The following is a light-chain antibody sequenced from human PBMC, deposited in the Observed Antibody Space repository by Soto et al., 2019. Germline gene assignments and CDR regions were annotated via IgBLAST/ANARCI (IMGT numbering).Light chain of an antibody. V-gene: IGLV2-8*01. CDR2: EVS. J-gene: IGLJ2*01. CDR1: SSDVGGYNY. CDR3: SSFAGNNNMV. Sequence: QSALTQPPSASGSPGQSVTISRTGTSSDVGGYNYVSWYQQHPGKAPKLMISEVSKRPSGVPDRFSGSKSGNTASLTVSGLQAEDEADYYCSSFAGNNNMVFGGGTKLIVL.